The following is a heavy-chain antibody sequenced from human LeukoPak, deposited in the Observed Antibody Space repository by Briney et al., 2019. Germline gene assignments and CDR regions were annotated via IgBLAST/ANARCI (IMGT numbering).Heavy chain of an antibody. Sequence: SETLSLTCTVSGGSIGSSSYYWGWIRQPPGKGLEWIGSMYYSGSTYYNPSLKSRVTISVDTSNNQFSLKLSSVSAADTAVYYCARLSYYDFWGGYYMGFDYWGQGTLVTVSS. CDR2: MYYSGST. CDR3: ARLSYYDFWGGYYMGFDY. CDR1: GGSIGSSSYY. D-gene: IGHD3-3*01. V-gene: IGHV4-39*01. J-gene: IGHJ4*02.